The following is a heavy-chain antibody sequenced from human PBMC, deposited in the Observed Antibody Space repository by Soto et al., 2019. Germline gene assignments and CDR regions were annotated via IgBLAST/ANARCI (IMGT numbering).Heavy chain of an antibody. CDR2: VYYGGNT. V-gene: IGHV4-59*01. CDR3: ARGGKSYYYYYGMDA. CDR1: GGSISGYY. J-gene: IGHJ6*02. D-gene: IGHD2-15*01. Sequence: SETLSLTCTVSGGSISGYYWNWIRQPPGKGLEWIGCVYYGGNTNFNPSLKSRVTISVDTSKNHFSLKLSSVTAADTAVYYCARGGKSYYYYYGMDAWGQGTPVTVSS.